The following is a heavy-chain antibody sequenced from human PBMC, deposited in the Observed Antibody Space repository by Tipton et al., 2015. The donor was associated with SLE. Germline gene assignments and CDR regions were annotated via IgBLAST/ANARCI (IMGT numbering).Heavy chain of an antibody. CDR1: GFTVSTSY. CDR2: ISYGSGHI. Sequence: SLRLSCAASGFTVSTSYMSWVRQAPGKGLEWVSSISYGSGHINYADSVKGRFTISRDNAENSVSLQMNSLRADDSAVYYCVRDQSHGLDVWGQGTTVTVSS. V-gene: IGHV3-21*03. J-gene: IGHJ6*02. CDR3: VRDQSHGLDV.